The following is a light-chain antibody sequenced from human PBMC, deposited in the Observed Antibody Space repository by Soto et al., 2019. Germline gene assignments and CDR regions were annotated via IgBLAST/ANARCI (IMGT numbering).Light chain of an antibody. J-gene: IGKJ1*01. CDR2: ATS. V-gene: IGKV3-20*01. Sequence: EIVLTQSPGTLSLSPGERASLSCRASQSVSSTYLAWYQQKPGQAPRLLIYATSTRATGIPDRFSGSGSGTDFTLTISRLEPEDFAVYYCQQYGSSLWPFGQGTKVEIK. CDR3: QQYGSSLWP. CDR1: QSVSSTY.